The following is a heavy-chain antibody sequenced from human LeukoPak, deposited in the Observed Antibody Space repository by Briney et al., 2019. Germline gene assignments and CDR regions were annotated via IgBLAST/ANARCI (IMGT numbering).Heavy chain of an antibody. V-gene: IGHV5-51*01. Sequence: GESLKISCKGSGYSFTSYWIGWVRQMPGKGLEWMGIIYPGDSDTRYSPSFQGQVTISADKSISTAYLQWSSLKASDTAMYYCARRDCSSTSCYAFWFDPWGQGTLVTVSS. CDR3: ARRDCSSTSCYAFWFDP. CDR2: IYPGDSDT. J-gene: IGHJ5*02. CDR1: GYSFTSYW. D-gene: IGHD2-2*01.